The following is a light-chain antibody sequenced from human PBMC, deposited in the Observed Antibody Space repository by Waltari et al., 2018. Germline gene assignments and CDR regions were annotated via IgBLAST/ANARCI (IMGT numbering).Light chain of an antibody. CDR3: QQYNKWPPLT. CDR1: QNIHDN. Sequence: EVLMTQSPATLSVFPGERVTLPCRASQNIHDNLAGYQPKPGQAPRLLIYDTSTRATDIPARFRGSGSGTEFTLTINSLQSEDLGIYYCQQYNKWPPLTFGGGTKVEIK. V-gene: IGKV3-15*01. CDR2: DTS. J-gene: IGKJ4*01.